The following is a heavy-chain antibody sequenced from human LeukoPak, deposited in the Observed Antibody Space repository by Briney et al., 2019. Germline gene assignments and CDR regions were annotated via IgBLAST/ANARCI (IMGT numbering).Heavy chain of an antibody. D-gene: IGHD3-22*01. CDR2: ISAYNGNT. J-gene: IGHJ5*02. CDR1: GYTFTSYG. Sequence: ASVKVSCKASGYTFTSYGISWVRQAPGQGLEWVGWISAYNGNTNYAQKLQGRVTMTTDTSTSTAYMELRSLRSDDTAVYYCARIMSTYYDISGYYFNEGVDWLDPWGQGTLVTVSS. V-gene: IGHV1-18*01. CDR3: ARIMSTYYDISGYYFNEGVDWLDP.